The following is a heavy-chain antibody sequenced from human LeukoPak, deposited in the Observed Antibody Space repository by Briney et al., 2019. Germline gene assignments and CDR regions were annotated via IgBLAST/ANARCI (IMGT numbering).Heavy chain of an antibody. J-gene: IGHJ4*02. CDR1: GGSFSGYY. D-gene: IGHD3-22*01. V-gene: IGHV4-34*01. Sequence: SETLSLTCAVYGGSFSGYYWSWIRQPPGKGLEWSGEINHSGSTNYNPSLKSRVTISVDTSKNQFSLKLSSVTAADTAVYYCARARDTYYYDSSGQQFDYWGQGTLVTVSS. CDR2: INHSGST. CDR3: ARARDTYYYDSSGQQFDY.